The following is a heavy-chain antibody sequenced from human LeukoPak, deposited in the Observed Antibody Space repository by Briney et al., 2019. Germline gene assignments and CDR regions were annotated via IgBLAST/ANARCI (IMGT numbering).Heavy chain of an antibody. Sequence: GASVKVSCKASGYTFTSYGISWVRQAPGQGLEWMGWISAYNGNTNYAQKLQGRVTMTTDTSTSTAYMELRSLRSDDTAVYYCARAWLGIAVAGTYFDYWGQGTLVTVSS. J-gene: IGHJ4*02. D-gene: IGHD6-19*01. V-gene: IGHV1-18*01. CDR3: ARAWLGIAVAGTYFDY. CDR2: ISAYNGNT. CDR1: GYTFTSYG.